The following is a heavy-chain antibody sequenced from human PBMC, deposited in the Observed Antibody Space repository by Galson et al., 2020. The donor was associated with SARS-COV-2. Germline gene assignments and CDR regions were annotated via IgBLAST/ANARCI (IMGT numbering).Heavy chain of an antibody. Sequence: GESLKISCKTSGYTFTTYGITWVRQAPGQGLEWMGWSSTFLGNTNYAQKFQDRVTMTTDTSTNTAYLELRSLRFDDTAVYFCARGQQWGDEFDMWGQGTMVTVSS. CDR2: SSTFLGNT. D-gene: IGHD6-19*01. CDR1: GYTFTTYG. V-gene: IGHV1-18*01. CDR3: ARGQQWGDEFDM. J-gene: IGHJ3*02.